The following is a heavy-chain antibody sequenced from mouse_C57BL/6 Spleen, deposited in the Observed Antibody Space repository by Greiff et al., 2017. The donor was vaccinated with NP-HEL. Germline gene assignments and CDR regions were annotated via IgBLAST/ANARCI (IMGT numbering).Heavy chain of an antibody. CDR2: LDPSDSYT. D-gene: IGHD1-1*01. CDR3: ARDDYYGSRSDY. CDR1: GYTFTSYW. V-gene: IGHV1-69*01. J-gene: IGHJ2*01. Sequence: VQLQQPGAELVMPGASVKLSCKASGYTFTSYWMHWVKQRPGQGLEWIGELDPSDSYTNYNQKFKGKSTLTVDKSSSTAYMQLSSLTSEDSAVYYCARDDYYGSRSDYWGQGTTLTVSS.